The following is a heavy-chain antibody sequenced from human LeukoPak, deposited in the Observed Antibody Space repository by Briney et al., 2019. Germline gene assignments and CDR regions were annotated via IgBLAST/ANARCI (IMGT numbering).Heavy chain of an antibody. J-gene: IGHJ5*02. CDR2: INHSGST. D-gene: IGHD3-3*01. V-gene: IGHV4-34*01. CDR1: GGSFSGYY. Sequence: SETLSLTCAVYGGSFSGYYWSWIRQPPGKGLEWIGEINHSGSTNYNPSLKSRVTISVDTSKNQFSLKLSSVTAADTAVYYCARLHFYDFWSGYLNWFDPWDQGTLVTVSS. CDR3: ARLHFYDFWSGYLNWFDP.